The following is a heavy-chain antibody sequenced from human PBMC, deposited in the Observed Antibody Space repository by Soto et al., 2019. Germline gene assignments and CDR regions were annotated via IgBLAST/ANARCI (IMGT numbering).Heavy chain of an antibody. CDR1: GGSFSGYY. CDR2: INHSGST. J-gene: IGHJ4*02. Sequence: SETLSLTCAVYGGSFSGYYWSWIRQPPGKGLEWIGEINHSGSTNYNPSLKSRVTISVDTSKKQFSLKLNSLTAADTAVYYCASQALNTAIFDYWGRGNLVTVSS. CDR3: ASQALNTAIFDY. V-gene: IGHV4-34*01. D-gene: IGHD5-18*01.